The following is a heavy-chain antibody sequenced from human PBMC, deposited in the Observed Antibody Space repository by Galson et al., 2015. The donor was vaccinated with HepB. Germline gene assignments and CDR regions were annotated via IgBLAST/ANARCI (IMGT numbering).Heavy chain of an antibody. CDR3: ARGDWGWGGFDD. Sequence: SVKVSCKASGYTFTNYGISWVRQAPGQGLQWMGWISAYTGNTPYAQKLQGRVTMTTDTSPSTAYMELRSLRSEDTAVYHCARGDWGWGGFDDWGQGTLVTVSS. CDR2: ISAYTGNT. V-gene: IGHV1-18*01. J-gene: IGHJ4*02. CDR1: GYTFTNYG. D-gene: IGHD7-27*01.